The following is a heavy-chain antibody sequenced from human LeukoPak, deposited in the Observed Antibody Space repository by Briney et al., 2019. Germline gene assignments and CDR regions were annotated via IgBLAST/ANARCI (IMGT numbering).Heavy chain of an antibody. V-gene: IGHV3-48*01. Sequence: AGGSLRLSCAASGFTFSSYSMNWVRQAPGKGLEWVSYISSSSSTIYYADSVKGRFTISRDNAKNSLYLQMNSLRAEDTAVYYCARVGPTHGYSYGRYYYYYMDVWGKGTTVTVSS. D-gene: IGHD5-18*01. CDR3: ARVGPTHGYSYGRYYYYYMDV. J-gene: IGHJ6*03. CDR2: ISSSSSTI. CDR1: GFTFSSYS.